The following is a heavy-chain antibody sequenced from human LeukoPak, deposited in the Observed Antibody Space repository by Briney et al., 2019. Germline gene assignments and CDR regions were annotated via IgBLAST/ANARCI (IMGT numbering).Heavy chain of an antibody. CDR1: GYTFTSYG. V-gene: IGHV1-69*13. J-gene: IGHJ4*02. D-gene: IGHD1-20*01. CDR2: IIPIFGTA. Sequence: GASVKVSCKASGYTFTSYGISWVRQAPGQGLEWMGGIIPIFGTANYAQKFQGRVTITADESTSTAYMELSSLRSEDTAVYYCASRQIDNWDTTYYFDYWGQGTLVTVSS. CDR3: ASRQIDNWDTTYYFDY.